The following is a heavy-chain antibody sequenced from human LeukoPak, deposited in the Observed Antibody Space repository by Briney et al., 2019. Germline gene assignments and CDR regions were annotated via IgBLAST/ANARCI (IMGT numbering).Heavy chain of an antibody. V-gene: IGHV1-46*01. Sequence: GASVKVSCKASGYTFTSYYMHWVRQAPGQGLEWMGIINPSGGSTSYAQKFQGRVTMTRDTSTSTVYMELSSLRSEDTAVYYCARDTILYYGSGAPLYYYYYMDVWGKGTTVTISS. D-gene: IGHD3-10*01. J-gene: IGHJ6*03. CDR2: INPSGGST. CDR1: GYTFTSYY. CDR3: ARDTILYYGSGAPLYYYYYMDV.